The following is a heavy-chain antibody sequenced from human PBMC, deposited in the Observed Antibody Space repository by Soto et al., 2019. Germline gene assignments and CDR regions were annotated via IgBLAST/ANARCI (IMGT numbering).Heavy chain of an antibody. V-gene: IGHV4-34*01. Sequence: PSETLSLTCAVYCGSFSGYYWSWIRQPPGKGLEWIGEINHSGSTNYNPSLKSRVTISVDTSKNQFSLKLSSVTAADTAVYYCARRWVVVVPAAMRGSYYYYYYYMDVWGKGTTVTVSS. CDR2: INHSGST. D-gene: IGHD2-2*01. CDR3: ARRWVVVVPAAMRGSYYYYYYYMDV. J-gene: IGHJ6*03. CDR1: CGSFSGYY.